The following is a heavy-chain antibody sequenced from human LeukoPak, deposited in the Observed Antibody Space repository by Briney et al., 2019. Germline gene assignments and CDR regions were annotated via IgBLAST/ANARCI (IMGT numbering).Heavy chain of an antibody. Sequence: GGSLRLSCAASGFTFSTYSMNWVRQAPGKGLEWVSYISSSSTTIYYADSVRGRFTISRDTAKNALYLQMNSLRAEDTAVYYCARFLRGGTTPRYYYYYMDVWGKGTTVTVSS. CDR3: ARFLRGGTTPRYYYYYMDV. J-gene: IGHJ6*03. CDR1: GFTFSTYS. D-gene: IGHD1-7*01. V-gene: IGHV3-48*04. CDR2: ISSSSTTI.